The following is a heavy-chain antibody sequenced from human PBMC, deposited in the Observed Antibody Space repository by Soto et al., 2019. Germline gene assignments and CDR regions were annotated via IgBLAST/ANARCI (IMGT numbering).Heavy chain of an antibody. J-gene: IGHJ6*03. CDR2: IWNDGIKK. D-gene: IGHD4-4*01. CDR3: ARDGNDYRYIYSYYSYMDV. V-gene: IGHV3-33*01. CDR1: GFTFSSYG. Sequence: GGSLRISREESGFTFSSYGMHWVSQAPGKGLEWVAVIWNDGIKKYDADSVKGRFTISRDNSKNTLYLQVNSLRAEDTAVYYCARDGNDYRYIYSYYSYMDVWGKGTTVTVSS.